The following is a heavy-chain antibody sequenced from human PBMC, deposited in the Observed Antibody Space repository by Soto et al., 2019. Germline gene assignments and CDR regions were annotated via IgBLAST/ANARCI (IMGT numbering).Heavy chain of an antibody. Sequence: PSETLSLTCAVSGGSISSYYWSWIRQPPGKGLEWIGFIYYSGSTNYNPSLKSRVTISVDTSKNQSSLKLSSVTAAGTAVYYCARGSGSRYFYYYYGMDVWGQGTTVTVSS. V-gene: IGHV4-59*01. CDR2: IYYSGST. CDR1: GGSISSYY. CDR3: ARGSGSRYFYYYYGMDV. J-gene: IGHJ6*02. D-gene: IGHD1-26*01.